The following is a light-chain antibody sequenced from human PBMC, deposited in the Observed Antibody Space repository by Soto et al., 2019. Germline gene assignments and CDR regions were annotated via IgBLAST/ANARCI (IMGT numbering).Light chain of an antibody. CDR2: GAS. Sequence: EIVMTQSPATLSVTPGERATLSCRASQSVDSTYLAWYQQKPGQAPRLLIYGASSRASGIPDRFSGSGSGTDFTLTISRLQPEDFAVYYCQQYASTRWTFGQGTKVDIK. CDR1: QSVDSTY. V-gene: IGKV3-20*01. CDR3: QQYASTRWT. J-gene: IGKJ1*01.